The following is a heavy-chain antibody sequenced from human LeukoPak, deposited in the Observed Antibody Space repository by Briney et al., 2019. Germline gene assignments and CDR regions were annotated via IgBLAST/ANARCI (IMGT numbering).Heavy chain of an antibody. CDR3: TSGIVVVVAARRVWFDP. D-gene: IGHD2-15*01. J-gene: IGHJ5*02. CDR2: IRSKAYGGTT. CDR1: GFTFGDYA. Sequence: PGRSLRLSCTASGFTFGDYAMSWVRQAPGKGLEWVGFIRSKAYGGTTEYAASVKGRFTISRDDSKSIAYLQMNSPKTEDTAVYYCTSGIVVVVAARRVWFDPWGQGTLVTVSS. V-gene: IGHV3-49*04.